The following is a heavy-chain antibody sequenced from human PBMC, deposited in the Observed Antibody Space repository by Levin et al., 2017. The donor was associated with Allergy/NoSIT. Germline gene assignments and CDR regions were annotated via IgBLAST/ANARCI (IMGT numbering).Heavy chain of an antibody. CDR3: ARDEGGDAFDI. CDR1: GGANRSAY. CDR2: IYYSGST. V-gene: IGHV4-59*01. D-gene: IGHD3-16*01. J-gene: IGHJ3*02. Sequence: TASETLSLTXXXPGGANRSAYCGWIWQPPGKGLEWIGYIYYSGSTNYNPSLKSRVTISVDTSKNQFSLKLSSVTAADTAVYYCARDEGGDAFDIWGQGTMVTVSS.